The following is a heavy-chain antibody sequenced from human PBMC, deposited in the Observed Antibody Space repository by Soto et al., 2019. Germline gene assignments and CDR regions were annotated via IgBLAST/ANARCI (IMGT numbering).Heavy chain of an antibody. J-gene: IGHJ4*02. V-gene: IGHV2-5*02. Sequence: SGPTLVKPTQTLTLTCTFSGFSLSTSGVGVGWIRQPPGKALEWLALIYWDDNKRYSPSLKSRLTITKDTSKNQVVLTMTNMDPVDTATYYCAHTSVYYYDSRGYSNFDYWGQGTLVTVAS. CDR1: GFSLSTSGVG. CDR3: AHTSVYYYDSRGYSNFDY. CDR2: IYWDDNK. D-gene: IGHD3-22*01.